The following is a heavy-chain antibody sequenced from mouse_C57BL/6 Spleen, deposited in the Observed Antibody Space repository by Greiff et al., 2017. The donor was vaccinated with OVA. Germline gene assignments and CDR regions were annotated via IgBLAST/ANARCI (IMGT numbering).Heavy chain of an antibody. V-gene: IGHV1-80*01. CDR3: AREGITTVVAKYFDV. CDR1: GYAFSSYW. CDR2: IYPGDGDT. D-gene: IGHD1-1*01. J-gene: IGHJ1*03. Sequence: QVQLQQSGAELVKPGASVKISCKASGYAFSSYWMNWVKRRPGKGLEWIGQIYPGDGDTNYNGKFKGKATLTADKSSSTAYMQLSSLTSEDSAVYFCAREGITTVVAKYFDVWGTGTTVTVSS.